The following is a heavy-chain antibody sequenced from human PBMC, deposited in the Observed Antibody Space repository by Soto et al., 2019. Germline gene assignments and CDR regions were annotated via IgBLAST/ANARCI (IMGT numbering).Heavy chain of an antibody. CDR3: ARDRLWEILGYYYYYGMDV. CDR1: GFTFSSYE. CDR2: ISSSGSTI. Sequence: QSXGALLLSCSASGFTFSSYEMNWVRQAPGKGLEWVSYISSSGSTIYYADSVKGRFTISRDNAKNSLYLQMNSLRAEDTAVYYCARDRLWEILGYYYYYGMDVWGQGTTVTVSS. V-gene: IGHV3-48*03. D-gene: IGHD1-26*01. J-gene: IGHJ6*02.